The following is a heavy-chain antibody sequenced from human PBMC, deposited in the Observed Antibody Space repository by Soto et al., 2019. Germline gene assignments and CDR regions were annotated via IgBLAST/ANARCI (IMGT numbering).Heavy chain of an antibody. CDR1: GGSSSSYY. V-gene: IGHV4-59*01. CDR3: ARELDYMDV. CDR2: IYYSGST. J-gene: IGHJ6*03. Sequence: SETLSLTCTVSGGSSSSYYWSWIRQPPGKGLEWIGYIYYSGSTNYNPSLKSRVTISVDTSKNQFSLKLSSVTAADTAVYYCARELDYMDVWGRGTTVTVSS.